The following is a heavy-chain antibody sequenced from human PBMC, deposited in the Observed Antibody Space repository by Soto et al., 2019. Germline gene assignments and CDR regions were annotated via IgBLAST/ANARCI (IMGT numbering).Heavy chain of an antibody. V-gene: IGHV4-59*01. CDR2: ISYSGTT. J-gene: IGHJ4*02. Sequence: SETLSLTCAVSGGSLSSYYWSWIRRPPGMGLEWIASISYSGTTNYNSSLKSRVTISIDTSKNQFSLKFNSVTAADTAVYYCAREGYNFGPFDYWGQGALVTVSS. CDR1: GGSLSSYY. CDR3: AREGYNFGPFDY. D-gene: IGHD5-18*01.